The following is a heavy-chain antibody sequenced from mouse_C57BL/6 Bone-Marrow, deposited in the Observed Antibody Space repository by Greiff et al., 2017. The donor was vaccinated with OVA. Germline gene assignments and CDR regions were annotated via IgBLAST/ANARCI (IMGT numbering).Heavy chain of an antibody. CDR3: TGYYGSSPYY. Sequence: VQLQQSGTVLARPGASVKMSCKTSGYTFTSYWMHWVKQRPGPGLEWIGAIYPGNSDTSYNQKFKGKAKLTAVTSASTAYMELSSLTKEDSAVDYCTGYYGSSPYYWGQGTTLTVSS. V-gene: IGHV1-5*01. CDR1: GYTFTSYW. D-gene: IGHD1-1*01. CDR2: IYPGNSDT. J-gene: IGHJ2*01.